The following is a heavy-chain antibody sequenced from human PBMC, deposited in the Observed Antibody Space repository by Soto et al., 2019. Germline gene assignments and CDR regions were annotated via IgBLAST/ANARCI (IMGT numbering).Heavy chain of an antibody. CDR1: GFTFSNYA. D-gene: IGHD7-27*01. J-gene: IGHJ5*02. Sequence: EVQVLESGGGLVQPGGYLRLYCAASGFTFSNYAMSWVRQAPGKGLEWVSTISGSGGSTYYADSVKGRFTISRDNSKNTLYLQMNSLRAEDTAVYYCAKDSWGLGWFDPWGQGTLVTVSS. CDR2: ISGSGGST. V-gene: IGHV3-23*01. CDR3: AKDSWGLGWFDP.